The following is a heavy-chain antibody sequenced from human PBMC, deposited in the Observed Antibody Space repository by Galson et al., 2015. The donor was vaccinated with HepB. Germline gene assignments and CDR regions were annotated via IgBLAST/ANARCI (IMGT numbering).Heavy chain of an antibody. J-gene: IGHJ6*02. CDR3: ARDVLRGGCTTCMDV. CDR2: ISSSGSYI. CDR1: GFTFNIYS. D-gene: IGHD2-15*01. V-gene: IGHV3-21*01. Sequence: SLRLSCAASGFTFNIYSINWVRQAPGKGLEWISSISSSGSYIYYADSVKDRFTISRDNAKNSLYLQMNSLRAEDTAVYYCARDVLRGGCTTCMDVWGQGTTVTVSS.